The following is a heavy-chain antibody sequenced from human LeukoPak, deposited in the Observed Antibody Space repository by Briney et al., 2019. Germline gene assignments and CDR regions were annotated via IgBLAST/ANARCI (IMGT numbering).Heavy chain of an antibody. V-gene: IGHV4-59*08. D-gene: IGHD5-24*01. CDR2: IYYSGST. Sequence: SETLSLTCTVSGGSISSYYWSWIRQPPGKGLEWIGYIYYSGSTNYNPSLKSRVTISVDTSKNQFSLKLSSVTAADTAVYYRARHEGRTGYNPFDYWGQGALVTVSS. CDR3: ARHEGRTGYNPFDY. J-gene: IGHJ4*02. CDR1: GGSISSYY.